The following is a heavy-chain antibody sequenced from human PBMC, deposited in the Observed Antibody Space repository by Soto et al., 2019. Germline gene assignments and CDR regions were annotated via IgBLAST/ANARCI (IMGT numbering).Heavy chain of an antibody. Sequence: QVQLQESGPGLVKPSGTLSLTCAVSSGSISSSNWWSWVRQPPGKGLEWIGEIYHSGSTNYNPSLTSRVTISVDKSKNQFSLKLSSVTAADTAVYYCARGPSDCSGGSCYDHDAFDIWGQGTMVTVSS. CDR3: ARGPSDCSGGSCYDHDAFDI. V-gene: IGHV4-4*02. J-gene: IGHJ3*02. D-gene: IGHD2-15*01. CDR2: IYHSGST. CDR1: SGSISSSNW.